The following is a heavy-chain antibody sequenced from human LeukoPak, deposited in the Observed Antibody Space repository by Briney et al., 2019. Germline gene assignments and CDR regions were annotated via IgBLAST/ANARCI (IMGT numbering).Heavy chain of an antibody. CDR2: TKRNTEVRTP. J-gene: IGHJ4*02. D-gene: IGHD5-18*01. CDR1: GFSFSNAW. CDR3: TTIDSHGYLSEVFDY. V-gene: IGHV3-15*01. Sequence: PGGSLRLSCAASGFSFSNAWISWVRHAPAKGLQPVARTKRNTEVRTPDYAARVNGRFTISRDDSRNTLYLPMNSLKNEDTAVYYCTTIDSHGYLSEVFDYWGQGTLVTVSS.